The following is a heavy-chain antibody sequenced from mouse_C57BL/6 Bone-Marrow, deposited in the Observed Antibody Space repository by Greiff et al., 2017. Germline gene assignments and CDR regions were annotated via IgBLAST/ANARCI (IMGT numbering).Heavy chain of an antibody. D-gene: IGHD4-1*01. V-gene: IGHV14-2*01. J-gene: IGHJ3*01. CDR3: ARGGWDYFAD. CDR1: GFNIQDYY. Sequence: EVKLQQSGAELVKPGASVKLSCTASGFNIQDYYMNWVKKRTEKGLEWIGRIDPEDGATKYAPHFQGKATITADTASNTAYLQLSSLTSEDTAIYVCARGGWDYFADWGQENLGTVSA. CDR2: IDPEDGAT.